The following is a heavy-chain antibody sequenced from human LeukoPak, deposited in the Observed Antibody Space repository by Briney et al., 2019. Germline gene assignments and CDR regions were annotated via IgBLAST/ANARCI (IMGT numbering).Heavy chain of an antibody. D-gene: IGHD6-19*01. CDR1: GGSISSGGYS. CDR2: IYHSGST. Sequence: SQTLSLTCAVSGGSISSGGYSWSWIRQPPGKGLEWIGYIYHSGSTYYNPSLKSRVTISVDRSKNQFSLKLSSVTAADTAVYYCARDPEQWLAEPLFDYWGQGTLVTVSS. J-gene: IGHJ4*02. V-gene: IGHV4-30-2*01. CDR3: ARDPEQWLAEPLFDY.